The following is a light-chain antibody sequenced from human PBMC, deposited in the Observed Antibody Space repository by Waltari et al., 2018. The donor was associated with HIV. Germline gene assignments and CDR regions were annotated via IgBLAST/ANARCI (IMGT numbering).Light chain of an antibody. J-gene: IGLJ3*02. CDR3: SSYTSLTTLV. Sequence: QSALTQPASLSGSPGQSITFPCTASRGAGHNYNYVSWYQPHPGKAPKLIIYEVTKRPSGVSSRFSGSKSGNTASLTISGLQPDDEAHYYCSSYTSLTTLVFGGGTKVTVL. V-gene: IGLV2-14*01. CDR2: EVT. CDR1: RGAGHNYNY.